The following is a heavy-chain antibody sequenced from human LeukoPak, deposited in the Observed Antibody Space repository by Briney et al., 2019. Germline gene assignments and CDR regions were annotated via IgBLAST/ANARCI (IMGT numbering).Heavy chain of an antibody. D-gene: IGHD2-2*01. J-gene: IGHJ3*02. CDR2: INWNGGST. Sequence: GGSLRLSCAASGFTFDDYGMSWARHAPGKGLEWVSGINWNGGSTGYADSVKGRFTISRDNAKNSLYLQMNSLRAEDTALYYCARGVVPAARGAFDIWGQGTMVTVSS. CDR3: ARGVVPAARGAFDI. CDR1: GFTFDDYG. V-gene: IGHV3-20*04.